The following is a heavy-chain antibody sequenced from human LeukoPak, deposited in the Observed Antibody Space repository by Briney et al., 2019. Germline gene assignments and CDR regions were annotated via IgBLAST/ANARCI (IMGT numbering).Heavy chain of an antibody. CDR1: GYSFTSYW. V-gene: IGHV5-51*01. Sequence: GESLKISCKGSGYSFTSYWIGWVRQMPGKGLEWMGIIYPGDSDTRYSPSFQGQVTISVDTSISTAYLHWGGLKASDTAMYYCARFALTSSLDYWGQGTLVTVSS. CDR3: ARFALTSSLDY. J-gene: IGHJ4*02. CDR2: IYPGDSDT. D-gene: IGHD6-13*01.